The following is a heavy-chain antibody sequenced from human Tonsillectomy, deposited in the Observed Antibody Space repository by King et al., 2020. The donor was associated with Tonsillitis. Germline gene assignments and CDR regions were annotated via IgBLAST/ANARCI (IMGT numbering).Heavy chain of an antibody. CDR1: GFTFSDYY. D-gene: IGHD6-13*01. V-gene: IGHV3-11*01. J-gene: IGHJ4*02. CDR2: ISTSSNTT. CDR3: ARDPEAAYFDY. Sequence: VQLLESGGGLVKPGGSLRLSCAASGFTFSDYYMSWIRQAPGKGLEWVSYISTSSNTTYYADSVKGRFTISRDNTRNSLFLQMNSLRAEDTAVYYCARDPEAAYFDYWGQGTLVTVSS.